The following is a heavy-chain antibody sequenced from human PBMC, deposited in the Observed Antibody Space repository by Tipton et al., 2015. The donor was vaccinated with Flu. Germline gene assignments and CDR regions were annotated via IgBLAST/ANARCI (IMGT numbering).Heavy chain of an antibody. CDR1: GFTFSSYG. J-gene: IGHJ3*02. V-gene: IGHV3-33*01. CDR2: IWYDGSNK. CDR3: ARDPYYDSSGYYYVGAFDI. D-gene: IGHD3-22*01. Sequence: RSLRLSCAASGFTFSSYGMHWVRQAPGKGLEWVAVIWYDGSNKYYADSVKGRFTISRDNSKNTLYLQMNSLRAEDTAVYYCARDPYYDSSGYYYVGAFDIWGQGTMVTVSS.